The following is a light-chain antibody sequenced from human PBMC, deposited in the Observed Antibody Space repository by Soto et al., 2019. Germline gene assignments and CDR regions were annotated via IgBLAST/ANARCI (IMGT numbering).Light chain of an antibody. CDR2: DGS. CDR3: CSYAGSSTSVV. Sequence: QSALTQPASVSGSPGQSITISCTGTSSDVGSYKLVSWYQQHPGKAPKLMIYDGSERPSGVSNRFSGSKSGNTASLTISGLQAEDEADYYCCSYAGSSTSVVFGGGTKLTVL. CDR1: SSDVGSYKL. J-gene: IGLJ2*01. V-gene: IGLV2-23*01.